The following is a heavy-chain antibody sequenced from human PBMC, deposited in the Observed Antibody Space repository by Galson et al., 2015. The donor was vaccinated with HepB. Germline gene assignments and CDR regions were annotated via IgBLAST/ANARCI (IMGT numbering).Heavy chain of an antibody. CDR2: ISAYNGNT. D-gene: IGHD3-3*01. CDR3: ARVGGYYDFWSGYYHVSQYYFDY. V-gene: IGHV1-18*01. CDR1: GSTFTSYG. J-gene: IGHJ4*02. Sequence: SVKVSCKASGSTFTSYGISWVRQAPGQGLEWMGWISAYNGNTNYAQKLQGRVTMTTDTSTSTAYMELRSLRSDDTAVYYCARVGGYYDFWSGYYHVSQYYFDYWGQGTLVTDSS.